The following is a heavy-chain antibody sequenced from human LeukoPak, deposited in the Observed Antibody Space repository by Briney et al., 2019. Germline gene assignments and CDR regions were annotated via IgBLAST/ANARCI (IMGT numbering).Heavy chain of an antibody. CDR3: AKRRGVYTAMKP. J-gene: IGHJ4*02. CDR1: GLTFSSYA. Sequence: SGGSLRLSCAASGLTFSSYAMSWVRQAPGKGLEWVSAISGSGGSTYYADSVKGRFTISRDNSKNTLYLQMNSLRAEDTAVYYCAKRRGVYTAMKPWGQGTLVTVSS. V-gene: IGHV3-23*01. D-gene: IGHD5-18*01. CDR2: ISGSGGST.